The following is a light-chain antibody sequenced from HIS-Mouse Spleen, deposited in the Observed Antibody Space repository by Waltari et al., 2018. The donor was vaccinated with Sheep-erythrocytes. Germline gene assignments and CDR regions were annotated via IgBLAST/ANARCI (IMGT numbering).Light chain of an antibody. Sequence: QSALTQPRSVSGSPGPSVTISCPGTSTDVGGYHFVPWYQQPPGKAPKLMIYDVSKRPSGVPDRFSGSKSGNTASLTISGLQAEDEADYYCCSYAGSYNHVFATGTKVTVL. J-gene: IGLJ1*01. V-gene: IGLV2-11*01. CDR1: STDVGGYHF. CDR2: DVS. CDR3: CSYAGSYNHV.